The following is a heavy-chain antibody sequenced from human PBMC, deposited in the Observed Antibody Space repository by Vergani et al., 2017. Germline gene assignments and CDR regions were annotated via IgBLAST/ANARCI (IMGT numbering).Heavy chain of an antibody. CDR3: ASQNLNYDILTGYSRPEGALYYYGMDV. CDR1: GGTFSSYA. J-gene: IGHJ6*02. CDR2: IIPIFGTA. Sequence: QVQLVQSGAEVKKPGSSVKVSCKASGGTFSSYAISWVRQAPGQGLEWMGGIIPIFGTANYAQKFQGRVTITADKSTSTAYMELSSLRSEDTAVYYCASQNLNYDILTGYSRPEGALYYYGMDVWGQGTTVTVSS. V-gene: IGHV1-69*06. D-gene: IGHD3-9*01.